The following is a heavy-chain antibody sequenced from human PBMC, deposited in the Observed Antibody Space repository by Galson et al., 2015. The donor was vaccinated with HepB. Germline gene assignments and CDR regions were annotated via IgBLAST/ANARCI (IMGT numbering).Heavy chain of an antibody. V-gene: IGHV1-58*02. CDR2: IVVGSGNT. Sequence: SVKVSCKASGFTFTSSAMQWVRQARGQRLEWIGWIVVGSGNTNYAQKFQERVTITRDMSTSTAYMELSSLRSEDTAVYYCAADLTVDYYDSSGSVRWGQGTLVTVSS. CDR1: GFTFTSSA. D-gene: IGHD3-22*01. CDR3: AADLTVDYYDSSGSVR. J-gene: IGHJ4*02.